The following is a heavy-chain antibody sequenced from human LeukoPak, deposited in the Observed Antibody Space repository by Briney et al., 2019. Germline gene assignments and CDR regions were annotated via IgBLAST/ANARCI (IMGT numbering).Heavy chain of an antibody. CDR1: GGSFSGYY. CDR2: INHSGST. Sequence: SEILSLTCAVYGGSFSGYYWSWIRQPPGKGLEWIGEINHSGSTNYNPSLKSRVTISVDTSKNQFSLKLSSVTAADTAVYYCARRLFSDAFDIWGQGTMVTVSS. V-gene: IGHV4-34*01. J-gene: IGHJ3*02. CDR3: ARRLFSDAFDI. D-gene: IGHD2-21*02.